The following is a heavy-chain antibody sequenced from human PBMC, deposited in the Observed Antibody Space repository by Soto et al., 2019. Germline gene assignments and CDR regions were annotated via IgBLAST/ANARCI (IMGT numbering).Heavy chain of an antibody. V-gene: IGHV3-15*07. CDR2: IKSRTDGGTT. J-gene: IGHJ4*02. CDR1: GLSITNAW. D-gene: IGHD5-12*01. Sequence: EVQPVESGGGFVKPGGSLRLSCAASGLSITNAWMNWVRQAPGKGLEWVGRIKSRTDGGTTDYAAPVKGRFFISRDDSKDMLYLQMNSLTTEDTAVYYCTTNGGYSGYDSQGYWGQGSLVTVSS. CDR3: TTNGGYSGYDSQGY.